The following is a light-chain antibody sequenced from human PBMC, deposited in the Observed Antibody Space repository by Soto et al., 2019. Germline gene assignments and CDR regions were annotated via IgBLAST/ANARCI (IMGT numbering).Light chain of an antibody. CDR1: QSVSSSY. Sequence: LVMTQSPGTLSLSPWQRSTLSCSTSQSVSSSYLAGYQQKPGQAPRLLIYGASSRATGIPDRFSGSGSGTDFTLTISRLEPEDFAVYYCQQYGSSPLTFGGGTKVDIK. CDR2: GAS. CDR3: QQYGSSPLT. J-gene: IGKJ4*01. V-gene: IGKV3-20*01.